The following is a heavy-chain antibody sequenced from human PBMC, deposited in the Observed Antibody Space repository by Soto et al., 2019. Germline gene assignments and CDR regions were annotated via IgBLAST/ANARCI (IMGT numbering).Heavy chain of an antibody. Sequence: SETLSLTCTVSGGSISSYYWSWIRQPPGKGLEWIGYIYYSGSTNYNPSLKSRVTISVDTSKNQFSLKLSSVTAADTAVYYCATALGGYDLGDDAFDIWGQGTMVTVSS. D-gene: IGHD5-12*01. CDR3: ATALGGYDLGDDAFDI. CDR1: GGSISSYY. J-gene: IGHJ3*02. CDR2: IYYSGST. V-gene: IGHV4-59*08.